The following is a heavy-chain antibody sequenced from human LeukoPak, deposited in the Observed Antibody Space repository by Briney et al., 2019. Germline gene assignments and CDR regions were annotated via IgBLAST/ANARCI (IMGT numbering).Heavy chain of an antibody. CDR3: AKDRWVGGYDYFDY. D-gene: IGHD5-12*01. Sequence: GGPLRLACAVSGFTVSSNYMSWVRQAPGTGLEWVSVIYSGGSTYYADSLKGRFTISRDNSKNTLYLQMNSLRAEDTAVYYCAKDRWVGGYDYFDYWGQGPLVPVTS. V-gene: IGHV3-66*02. CDR1: GFTVSSNY. CDR2: IYSGGST. J-gene: IGHJ4*02.